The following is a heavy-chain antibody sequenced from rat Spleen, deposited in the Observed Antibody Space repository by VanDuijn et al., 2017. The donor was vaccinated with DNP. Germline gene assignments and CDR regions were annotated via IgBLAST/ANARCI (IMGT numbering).Heavy chain of an antibody. CDR2: MWSGGST. V-gene: IGHV2S63*01. CDR3: TRDGSPYYSSYMDVMDA. CDR1: GFSLTSYH. J-gene: IGHJ4*01. D-gene: IGHD1-2*01. Sequence: VQLKESGPGLVQPSQTLSLTCTVSGFSLTSYHVHWVRQPPGKGLEWMGEMWSGGSTAYNSALKSRLSISRDTSKSQVFLKMNSLQTEDTAIYYCTRDGSPYYSSYMDVMDAWGQGASVTVSS.